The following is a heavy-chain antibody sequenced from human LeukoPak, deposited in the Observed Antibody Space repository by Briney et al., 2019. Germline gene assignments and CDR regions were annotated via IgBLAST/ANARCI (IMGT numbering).Heavy chain of an antibody. CDR2: ISSSSSYI. J-gene: IGHJ2*01. CDR3: ARDRDGYSYGLHWFFDL. D-gene: IGHD5-18*01. V-gene: IGHV3-21*01. CDR1: GFTFSSYA. Sequence: PGGSLRLSCAASGFTFSSYAMSWVRQAPGKGLEWVSSISSSSSYIYYADSVKGRFTISRDNAKNSLYLQMNSLRAEDTAVYYCARDRDGYSYGLHWFFDLWGRGTLVTVSS.